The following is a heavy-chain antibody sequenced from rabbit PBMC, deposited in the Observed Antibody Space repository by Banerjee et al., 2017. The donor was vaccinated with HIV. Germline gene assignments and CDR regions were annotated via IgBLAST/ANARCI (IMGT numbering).Heavy chain of an antibody. D-gene: IGHD1-1*01. CDR2: IDAGSSGST. V-gene: IGHV1S40*01. Sequence: QSLEESGGDLVKPGASLTLTCTASGFSFSGSDYMCWVRQAPGKGLEWIACIDAGSSGSTWYASWAKGRFTISKTSSTTMTLQMTSLTAADTATYFCARGIVSSSVYFSCYFDLRGPGTLVTVS. J-gene: IGHJ4*01. CDR1: GFSFSGSDY. CDR3: ARGIVSSSVYFSCYFDL.